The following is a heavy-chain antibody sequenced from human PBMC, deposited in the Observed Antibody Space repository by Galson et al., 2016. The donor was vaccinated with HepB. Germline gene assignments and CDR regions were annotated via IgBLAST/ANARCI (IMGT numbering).Heavy chain of an antibody. CDR3: ARMFPLYSSGWYVRGDGWFDS. V-gene: IGHV3-11*01. CDR1: GFTLSNYY. CDR2: IGSIGTTITI. D-gene: IGHD6-19*01. Sequence: SLRLSCAASGFTLSNYYMSWIRQAPGKGLEWVSYIGSIGTTITIHYADSVKGRFTISRGNAKNSLYLHMNSLTGEDTAVYYCARMFPLYSSGWYVRGDGWFDSWGQGTLVTVSS. J-gene: IGHJ5*01.